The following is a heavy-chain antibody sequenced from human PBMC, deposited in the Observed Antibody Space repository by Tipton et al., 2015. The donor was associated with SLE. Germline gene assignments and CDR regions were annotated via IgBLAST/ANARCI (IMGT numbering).Heavy chain of an antibody. D-gene: IGHD4-17*01. J-gene: IGHJ4*02. CDR3: ARQYSTVTGYEY. CDR2: LYYRGST. Sequence: TLSLTCTVSGGSINNSSYYWAWIRQPPGKGLEWVGNLYYRGSTYYNPSLKSRVTISADRSKNHFSLRLTSVTAADTAIYYCARQYSTVTGYEYWGQGTLVSVSS. V-gene: IGHV4-39*02. CDR1: GGSINNSSYY.